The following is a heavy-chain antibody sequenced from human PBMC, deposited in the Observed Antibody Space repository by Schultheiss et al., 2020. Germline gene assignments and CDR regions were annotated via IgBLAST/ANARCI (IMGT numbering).Heavy chain of an antibody. D-gene: IGHD6-6*01. CDR3: ARGRLKQLAAGSYYYYGMDV. CDR1: GFTFSSYG. J-gene: IGHJ6*02. CDR2: IWYDGSNK. V-gene: IGHV3-33*01. Sequence: GGSLRLSCAASGFTFSSYGMHWVRQAPGKGLEWVAVIWYDGSNKYYADSVKGRFTISRDNSKNTLYLQMNSLRAKDTAVYYCARGRLKQLAAGSYYYYGMDVWGQGTTVTVSS.